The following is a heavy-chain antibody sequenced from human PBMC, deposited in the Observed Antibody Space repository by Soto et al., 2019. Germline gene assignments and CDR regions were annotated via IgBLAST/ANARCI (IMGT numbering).Heavy chain of an antibody. CDR3: ARVRAGELLFDY. CDR2: INSDGSST. Sequence: GGSLRLSCAASGFTFSSYWMHWVRQAPGKGLVWVSRINSDGSSTSYADSVKGRFTISRDNAKNTLYLQMNSLRAEDTAVYYCARVRAGELLFDYWGQGTLVTVS. J-gene: IGHJ4*02. D-gene: IGHD1-7*01. CDR1: GFTFSSYW. V-gene: IGHV3-74*01.